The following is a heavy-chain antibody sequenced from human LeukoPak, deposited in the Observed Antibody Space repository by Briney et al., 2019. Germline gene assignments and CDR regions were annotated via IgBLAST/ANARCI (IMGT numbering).Heavy chain of an antibody. Sequence: PGRSLRLSCAASGFTFSSYGMHWVRQAPGKGLEWVAVISYDGSNKYYADSVKGRFTISRDNSKNTLYLQMNSLRAEDTALYYCARDFSGSSSSWFDPWGQGTLVTVSS. D-gene: IGHD1-26*01. CDR1: GFTFSSYG. CDR3: ARDFSGSSSSWFDP. CDR2: ISYDGSNK. V-gene: IGHV3-30*03. J-gene: IGHJ5*02.